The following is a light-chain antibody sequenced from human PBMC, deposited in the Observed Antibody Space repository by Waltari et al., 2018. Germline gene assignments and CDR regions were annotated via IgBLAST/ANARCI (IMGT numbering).Light chain of an antibody. Sequence: ETIMTQSPATLSVSPGETATLSCRASKSVGNNIALFQQTPGQAPRLLIYVTSSRSTNIPGRFSGAGSGTDFTLTISGLQSEDFAVYYCQQYNEWPYTFGQGT. CDR3: QQYNEWPYT. CDR2: VTS. J-gene: IGKJ2*01. V-gene: IGKV3-15*01. CDR1: KSVGNN.